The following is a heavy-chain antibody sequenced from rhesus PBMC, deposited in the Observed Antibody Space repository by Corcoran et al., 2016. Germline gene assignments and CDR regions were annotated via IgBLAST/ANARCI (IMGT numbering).Heavy chain of an antibody. Sequence: QVQLQESGPGLVKPSETLSLTCAVSGVSISSYNWWNWFRQPPGKGLECIGGIYRSTETTNYNPSRKNRDTIAKETSKNQVSWKLSSVTAADTAAYYCARESYGVDYWGQGVLVTVSS. CDR2: IYRSTETT. D-gene: IGHD5-36*01. CDR1: GVSISSYNW. V-gene: IGHV4S18*01. J-gene: IGHJ4*01. CDR3: ARESYGVDY.